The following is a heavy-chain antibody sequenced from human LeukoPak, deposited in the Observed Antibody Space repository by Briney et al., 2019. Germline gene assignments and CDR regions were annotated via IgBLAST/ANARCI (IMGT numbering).Heavy chain of an antibody. CDR1: GGSISSYY. Sequence: SETLSLTCTVSGGSISSYYWSWIRQPPGKGLEWIGYIYYSGSTNHNPSLKSRVTISVDTSKNQFSLKLSSVTAADTAVYYCARTTEAHSWRTRYYDYYMDVWGKGTTVTVSS. D-gene: IGHD6-13*01. V-gene: IGHV4-59*01. J-gene: IGHJ6*03. CDR3: ARTTEAHSWRTRYYDYYMDV. CDR2: IYYSGST.